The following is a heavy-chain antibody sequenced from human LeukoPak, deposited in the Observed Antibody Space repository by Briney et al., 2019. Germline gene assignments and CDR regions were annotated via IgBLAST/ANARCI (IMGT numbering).Heavy chain of an antibody. J-gene: IGHJ5*02. CDR2: IYSGGST. V-gene: IGHV3-23*03. Sequence: SGGSLRLSCAASGFTFSSYAMSWVRQAPGKGLEWVSVIYSGGSTYYADSVKGRFTISRDNSKNTLYLQMNSLRAEDTAVYYCARLTKGVFSSSWTGFDPWGQGTLVTVSS. CDR1: GFTFSSYA. D-gene: IGHD6-13*01. CDR3: ARLTKGVFSSSWTGFDP.